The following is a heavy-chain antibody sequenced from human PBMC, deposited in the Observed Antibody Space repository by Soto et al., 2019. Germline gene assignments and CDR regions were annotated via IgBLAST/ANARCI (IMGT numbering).Heavy chain of an antibody. CDR2: IYWNDDK. CDR1: GFSLSTSGVG. J-gene: IGHJ6*02. Sequence: QITLKESGPTLVNPTQPLTLTCTFSGFSLSTSGVGVGWIRQPPGKALEWLALIYWNDDKRYSPSLTSRLTITNDTYKNQVVLTMTNMEPVDTATYYCAMSGTQGGSSTPYYYYDMDVWGQETTVTVSS. D-gene: IGHD6-6*01. CDR3: AMSGTQGGSSTPYYYYDMDV. V-gene: IGHV2-5*01.